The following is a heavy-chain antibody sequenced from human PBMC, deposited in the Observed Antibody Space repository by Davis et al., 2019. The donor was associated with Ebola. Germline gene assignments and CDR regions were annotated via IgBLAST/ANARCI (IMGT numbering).Heavy chain of an antibody. CDR1: GGSVSSGSYY. CDR3: ARDQYYDFWSGYYSYYYGMDV. D-gene: IGHD3-3*01. CDR2: IYYSGST. V-gene: IGHV4-61*01. Sequence: PSETLSLTCTVSGGSVSSGSYYWSWIRQPPGKGLEWIGYIYYSGSTNYNPSLKSRVTISVDTSKNQFSLKLSSVTAAGTAVYYCARDQYYDFWSGYYSYYYGMDVWGQGTTVTVSS. J-gene: IGHJ6*02.